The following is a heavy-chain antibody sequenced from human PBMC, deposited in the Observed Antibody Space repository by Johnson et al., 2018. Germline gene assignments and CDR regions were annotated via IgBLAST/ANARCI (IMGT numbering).Heavy chain of an antibody. CDR1: GFTFSRYD. D-gene: IGHD1-1*01. Sequence: EVQLVESGGGLVQPGGSLRLSCVVSGFTFSRYDMHWVRQVTGKGLEWVSAIGTAGDTYYPGSVKGRFTISRDNAKNSLYLQMNSLRAGDTAVYYCTRGPRYDVWGQGTLVTVSS. CDR3: TRGPRYDV. CDR2: IGTAGDT. V-gene: IGHV3-13*01. J-gene: IGHJ4*03.